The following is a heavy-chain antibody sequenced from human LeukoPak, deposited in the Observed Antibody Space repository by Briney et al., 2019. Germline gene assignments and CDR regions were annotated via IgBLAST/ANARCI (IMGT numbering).Heavy chain of an antibody. CDR2: INHSGST. Sequence: KPSETLSLTCAVYGGSFSGYYWSWIRQPPGKGLEWIGEINHSGSTNYNPSLKSRVTISVDTSKNQFSLKLSSVTAADTAVYYCARGGSYDYVWGSYRYTNFDYWGQGTLVTVSS. D-gene: IGHD3-16*02. CDR3: ARGGSYDYVWGSYRYTNFDY. J-gene: IGHJ4*02. CDR1: GGSFSGYY. V-gene: IGHV4-34*01.